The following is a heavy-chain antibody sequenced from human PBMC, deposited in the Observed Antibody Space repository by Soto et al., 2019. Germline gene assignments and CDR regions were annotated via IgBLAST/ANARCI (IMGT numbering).Heavy chain of an antibody. CDR1: GFTFSSYS. J-gene: IGHJ4*02. D-gene: IGHD3-3*01. Sequence: GGSLILSCTASGFTFSSYSMSWVRQAPGKGLEWVSGISDRGGSTYYADSVKGRFTISRDNSKNTLYLEMNSLRAEDTAVYYCAKDPTPITIFGVALTSIVDYWGQGTLVTVSS. V-gene: IGHV3-23*01. CDR3: AKDPTPITIFGVALTSIVDY. CDR2: ISDRGGST.